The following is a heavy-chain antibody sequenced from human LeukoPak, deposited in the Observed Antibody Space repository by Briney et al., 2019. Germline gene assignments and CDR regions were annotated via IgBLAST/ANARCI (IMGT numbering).Heavy chain of an antibody. D-gene: IGHD3-22*01. J-gene: IGHJ4*02. CDR3: ARTPFSRGSGYKYYFDY. V-gene: IGHV1-69*13. Sequence: ASVKVSCKASGGTFSSYAISWVRQAPGQGLEWMGGIIPIFGTANYAQKFQGRVTITADESTSTAYMELSGLRSEDTAVYYCARTPFSRGSGYKYYFDYWGQGTLVTVSS. CDR1: GGTFSSYA. CDR2: IIPIFGTA.